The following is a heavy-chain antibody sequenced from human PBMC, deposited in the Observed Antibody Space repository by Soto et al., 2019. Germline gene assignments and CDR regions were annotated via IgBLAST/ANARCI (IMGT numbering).Heavy chain of an antibody. D-gene: IGHD3-22*01. V-gene: IGHV1-18*01. CDR3: ASDVELVGSYDRSGYLRFEY. J-gene: IGHJ4*02. CDR1: GYTFTSYG. Sequence: ASVKVSCKASGYTFTSYGISWVRQAPGQGLEWMGWISAYNGNTNYAQKLQGRVTMTRDTSTSTVYMELSSLRSEDTAVYYCASDVELVGSYDRSGYLRFEYWRQGTRVRVSS. CDR2: ISAYNGNT.